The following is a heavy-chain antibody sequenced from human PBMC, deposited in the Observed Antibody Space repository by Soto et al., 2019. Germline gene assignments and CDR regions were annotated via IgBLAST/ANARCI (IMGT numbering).Heavy chain of an antibody. CDR3: ARVGCSSTSCYESRINTYYYYYMDV. CDR1: GGSFSGYY. V-gene: IGHV4-34*01. Sequence: SETLSLTCAVYGGSFSGYYWSWIRQPPGKGLEWIGEINHSGSTNYNPSLKSRVTISVDTSKNQFSLKLSSVTAADTAVYYCARVGCSSTSCYESRINTYYYYYMDVWGKGTTVTVSS. D-gene: IGHD2-2*01. CDR2: INHSGST. J-gene: IGHJ6*03.